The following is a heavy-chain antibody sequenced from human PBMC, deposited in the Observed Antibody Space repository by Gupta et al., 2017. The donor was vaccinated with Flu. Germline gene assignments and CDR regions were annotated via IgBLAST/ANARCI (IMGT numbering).Heavy chain of an antibody. V-gene: IGHV3-13*01. D-gene: IGHD1-26*01. CDR3: VRGLVAYYTAWGYFDY. J-gene: IGHJ4*02. CDR1: GFRYSDSY. CDR2: IGTAGDT. Sequence: EVQLVESGGGLAQPGGSLRLSCAASGFRYSDSYITWVRQVAGKGLEWVSAIGTAGDTFYPGSVKGRFSISRENAKNSLYLQMTGLRAEDTAVYFCVRGLVAYYTAWGYFDYWGPGVLVTVSS.